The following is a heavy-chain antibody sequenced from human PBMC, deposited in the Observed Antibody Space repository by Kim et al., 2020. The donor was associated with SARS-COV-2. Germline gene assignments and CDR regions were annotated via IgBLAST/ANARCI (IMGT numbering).Heavy chain of an antibody. V-gene: IGHV1-69*02. Sequence: NYAQKFQGGVTITADKSTSTAYMELSSLRSEDTAVYYCARLGGPGGDSTEWGQGTLVTVSS. D-gene: IGHD3-16*01. CDR3: ARLGGPGGDSTE. J-gene: IGHJ4*02.